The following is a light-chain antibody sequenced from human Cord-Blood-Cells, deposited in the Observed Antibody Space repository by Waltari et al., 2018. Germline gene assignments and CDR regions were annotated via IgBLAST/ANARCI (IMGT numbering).Light chain of an antibody. CDR3: QSYDSSNWV. V-gene: IGLV6-57*01. Sequence: NFMLTQPHSVSESPGKTVTISCTRSRGSIPSNYVPWYQQRPGSSPTTVIYEDNQRPSGVPDRFSGSIDSSSNSASLTISGLKTEDEADYYCQSYDSSNWVFGGGTKLTVL. CDR1: RGSIPSNY. CDR2: EDN. J-gene: IGLJ3*02.